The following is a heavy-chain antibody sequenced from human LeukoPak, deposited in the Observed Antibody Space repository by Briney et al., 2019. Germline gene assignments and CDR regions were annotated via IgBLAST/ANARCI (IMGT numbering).Heavy chain of an antibody. V-gene: IGHV4-59*01. Sequence: SETLSLTCTVSGDSISSYYWSCIRQPPGKGLEWIGYIYYSGSTNYNPSLKSRVTISVDTSKNQFSLKLSSVTAADTAVYYCARGGYYDILTGRYYYYGMDVWGQGTTVTVSS. CDR2: IYYSGST. CDR3: ARGGYYDILTGRYYYYGMDV. J-gene: IGHJ6*02. CDR1: GDSISSYY. D-gene: IGHD3-9*01.